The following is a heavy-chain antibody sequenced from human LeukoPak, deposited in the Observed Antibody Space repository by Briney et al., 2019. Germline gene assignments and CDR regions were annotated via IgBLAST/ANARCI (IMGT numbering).Heavy chain of an antibody. CDR1: GFIFSCCG. J-gene: IGHJ6*02. V-gene: IGHV3-30*03. D-gene: IGHD1-14*01. CDR3: AESGISVSWMGMDV. CDR2: ISFDGSNE. Sequence: PGGSLRLSCAASGFIFSCCGMHWVRQAPGKGLEWVALISFDGSNEYYADSVKGRFTISRDNSKNTLYLQMNSLRTEDMAVYYCAESGISVSWMGMDVWGQGTTVTVSS.